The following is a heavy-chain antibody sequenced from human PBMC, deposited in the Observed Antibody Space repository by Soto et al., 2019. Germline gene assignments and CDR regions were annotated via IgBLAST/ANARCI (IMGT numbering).Heavy chain of an antibody. CDR3: ARERYCSSTSCAGDYYGMDV. CDR1: GGTFSSYA. J-gene: IGHJ6*02. Sequence: SVKVSCKASGGTFSSYAISWVRQAPGQGLEWMGGIIPIFGTANYAQKFQGRVTITADESTSTAYMELSSLRSEDTAVYYCARERYCSSTSCAGDYYGMDVWGQGTTVTVSS. CDR2: IIPIFGTA. V-gene: IGHV1-69*13. D-gene: IGHD2-2*01.